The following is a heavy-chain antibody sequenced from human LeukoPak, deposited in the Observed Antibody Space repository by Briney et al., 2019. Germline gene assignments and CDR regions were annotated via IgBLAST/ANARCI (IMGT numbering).Heavy chain of an antibody. Sequence: ASVKVSCKASGYTFTGYYMHWVRQAPGQGLEWMGWNNPNSGGTNYAQKFQGRVTMTRDTSISTAYMELSRLRSDDTAVYYCARDSFPTHYSGYDLQRSVWFDPWGQGTLVTVSS. CDR2: NNPNSGGT. J-gene: IGHJ5*02. CDR1: GYTFTGYY. D-gene: IGHD5-12*01. CDR3: ARDSFPTHYSGYDLQRSVWFDP. V-gene: IGHV1-2*02.